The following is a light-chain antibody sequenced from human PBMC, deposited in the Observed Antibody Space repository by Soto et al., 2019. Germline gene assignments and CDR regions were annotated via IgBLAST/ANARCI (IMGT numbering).Light chain of an antibody. CDR2: AAT. Sequence: DIQMTQSPSSLSASLGDRVTITCRASQSINNYLNWYQQEEGKAPKLLIYAATSLQSGVPSRFSGSGSGTEFTLTISSLQPGAFATYYCQQSYNSPYTFGLGTKLEIK. J-gene: IGKJ2*01. CDR3: QQSYNSPYT. V-gene: IGKV1-39*01. CDR1: QSINNY.